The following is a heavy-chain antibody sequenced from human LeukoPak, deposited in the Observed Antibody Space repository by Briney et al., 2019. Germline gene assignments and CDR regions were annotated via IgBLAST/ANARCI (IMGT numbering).Heavy chain of an antibody. CDR2: INPNSGGT. J-gene: IGHJ4*02. CDR3: ARGRPGDY. D-gene: IGHD3-10*01. Sequence: GSSVKVSCKASGGTFSSYAISWVRQAPGQGLEWMGRINPNSGGTNYAQKFQGRVTMTRDTSISTAYMELSRLRSDDTAVYYCARGRPGDYWGQGTLVTVSS. V-gene: IGHV1-2*06. CDR1: GGTFSSYA.